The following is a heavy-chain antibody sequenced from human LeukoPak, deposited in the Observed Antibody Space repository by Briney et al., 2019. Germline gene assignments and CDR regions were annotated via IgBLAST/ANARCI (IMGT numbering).Heavy chain of an antibody. V-gene: IGHV4-34*01. CDR2: INHSGSS. J-gene: IGHJ4*02. D-gene: IGHD1-26*01. Sequence: SETLSLTCAVYGGSFSGYYWSWIRQPPGKGLEWIGEINHSGSSNYNPSLKSRVTISVDTSKNQFSLKLSSVTAADTAVYYCARGLGGSYSDYWGQGTLVTVSS. CDR3: ARGLGGSYSDY. CDR1: GGSFSGYY.